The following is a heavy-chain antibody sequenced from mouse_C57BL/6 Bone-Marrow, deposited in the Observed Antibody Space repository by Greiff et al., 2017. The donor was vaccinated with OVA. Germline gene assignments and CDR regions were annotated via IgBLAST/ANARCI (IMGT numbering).Heavy chain of an antibody. Sequence: QVKLQQPGTELVKPGASVKLSCKASGYTFTSYWMHWVKQRPGQGLEWIGNINPSNGGTNYNEKFKSKATLTVDKSSSTAYMQLSSLTSEDSAFYNCATKVLRSYFDYWGQGTTLTFSS. V-gene: IGHV1-53*01. J-gene: IGHJ2*01. CDR3: ATKVLRSYFDY. CDR1: GYTFTSYW. CDR2: INPSNGGT. D-gene: IGHD1-1*01.